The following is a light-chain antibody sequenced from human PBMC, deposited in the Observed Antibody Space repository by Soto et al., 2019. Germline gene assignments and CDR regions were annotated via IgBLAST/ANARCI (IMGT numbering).Light chain of an antibody. J-gene: IGKJ4*01. V-gene: IGKV1-5*01. Sequence: IQITQSHSTLSASVGDRVTITCRASQSISTWLGWYQQKPGKAPKFLIYDASNLESGVPSRFSGSGSGTDFTFTISSLQPEDMATDYCQQDDNRPLSCSAGTMVEI. CDR2: DAS. CDR3: QQDDNRPLS. CDR1: QSISTW.